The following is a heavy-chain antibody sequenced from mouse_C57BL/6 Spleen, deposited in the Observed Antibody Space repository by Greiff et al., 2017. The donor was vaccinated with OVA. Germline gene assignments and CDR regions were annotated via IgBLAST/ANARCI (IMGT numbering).Heavy chain of an antibody. Sequence: QVQLQQPGAELVKPGASVKLSCKASGYTFTSYWMHWVKQRPGQGLEWIGMIHPNSGSTNYNEKFKSKATLTVDKSSSTAYMQLSSLTSEDSAVYYCAYYYGSSLSWFAYWGQGTLVTVSA. CDR2: IHPNSGST. CDR3: AYYYGSSLSWFAY. J-gene: IGHJ3*01. D-gene: IGHD1-1*01. CDR1: GYTFTSYW. V-gene: IGHV1-64*01.